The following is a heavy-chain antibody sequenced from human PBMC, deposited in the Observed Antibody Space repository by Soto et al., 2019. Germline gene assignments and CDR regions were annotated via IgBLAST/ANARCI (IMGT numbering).Heavy chain of an antibody. J-gene: IGHJ4*02. CDR1: GFTFNNYA. CDR2: VSGNSGSS. CDR3: AKVIVVIAAAGDYFDY. V-gene: IGHV3-23*01. Sequence: EVQLLESGGGLVQPGGSLRLSCAASGFTFNNYAMSWVRQAAGKGLEWVSVVSGNSGSSGYADSVKGRFTISRDTSKNTLYLQMNSLRDDDTAVYYCAKVIVVIAAAGDYFDYWGQGILVTVSS. D-gene: IGHD2-15*01.